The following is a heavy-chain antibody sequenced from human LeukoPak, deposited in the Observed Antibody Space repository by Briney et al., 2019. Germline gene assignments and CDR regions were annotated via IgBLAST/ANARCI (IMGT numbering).Heavy chain of an antibody. CDR3: ARAGRGYGSGSYTLRSYWYFDL. CDR1: GGSISSSSYY. D-gene: IGHD3-10*01. J-gene: IGHJ2*01. Sequence: PSETLSLTCTVSGGSISSSSYYWGWIRQPPGKGLEWIGSIYYSGSTYYNPSLKSRVTISVDTSKNQLSLKLSSVTAADTAVYYCARAGRGYGSGSYTLRSYWYFDLWGRGTLVTASS. V-gene: IGHV4-39*07. CDR2: IYYSGST.